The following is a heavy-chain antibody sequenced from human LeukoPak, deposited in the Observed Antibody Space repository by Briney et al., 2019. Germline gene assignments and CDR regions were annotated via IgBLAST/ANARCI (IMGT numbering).Heavy chain of an antibody. CDR1: GGSISSGGYS. J-gene: IGHJ4*02. CDR3: ASYGSGSYPFDY. CDR2: IYHSGST. D-gene: IGHD3-10*01. Sequence: SETLSLTCAVSGGSISSGGYSWSWIRQPPGKGLEWIGYIYHSGSTYYNPSLKSRVTISVDRSKNQLSLKLSSVTAADTAVYYCASYGSGSYPFDYWGQGTLVTVSS. V-gene: IGHV4-30-2*01.